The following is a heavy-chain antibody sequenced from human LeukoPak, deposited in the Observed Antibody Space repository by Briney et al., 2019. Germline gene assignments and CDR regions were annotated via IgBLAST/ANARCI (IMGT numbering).Heavy chain of an antibody. D-gene: IGHD4-17*01. J-gene: IGHJ4*02. CDR2: IRYDGSNK. CDR3: EKGIWPTVTTPGWTYFDY. V-gene: IGHV3-30*02. Sequence: AGGSLRLSCAASRFTFSSYGMHWVRQAPGKGLEWVAFIRYDGSNKYYADSVKGRFTISRDNSKNTLYVQMNSLRAEDTAVYYCEKGIWPTVTTPGWTYFDYWGQGTLVTVSS. CDR1: RFTFSSYG.